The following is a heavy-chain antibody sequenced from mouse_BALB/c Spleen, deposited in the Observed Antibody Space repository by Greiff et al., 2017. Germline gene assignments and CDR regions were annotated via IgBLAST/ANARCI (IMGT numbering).Heavy chain of an antibody. V-gene: IGHV1-18*01. D-gene: IGHD1-1*01. Sequence: VQLQQSGPELVKPGASVKIPCKASGYTFTDYNMDWVKQSHGKSLEWIGDINPNNGGTIYNQKFKGKATLTVDKSSSTAYMELRSLTSEDTAVYYCAIDGSSYVGGAMDYWGQGTSVTVSS. CDR1: GYTFTDYN. CDR3: AIDGSSYVGGAMDY. CDR2: INPNNGGT. J-gene: IGHJ4*01.